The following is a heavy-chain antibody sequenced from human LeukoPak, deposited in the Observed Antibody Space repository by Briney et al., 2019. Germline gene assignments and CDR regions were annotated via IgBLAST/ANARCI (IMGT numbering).Heavy chain of an antibody. CDR1: GGTISSGSYY. J-gene: IGHJ4*02. Sequence: SQTLSLTCAVSGGTISSGSYYRSSIRPPAGKGLEWIGRIYTSGSTNYNPSLKSRVTISVDTSKNQFSLKLSTVTPADTAVYYCASTPQRWLQLFDYWGQGTLVTVSS. D-gene: IGHD5-24*01. CDR2: IYTSGST. V-gene: IGHV4-61*02. CDR3: ASTPQRWLQLFDY.